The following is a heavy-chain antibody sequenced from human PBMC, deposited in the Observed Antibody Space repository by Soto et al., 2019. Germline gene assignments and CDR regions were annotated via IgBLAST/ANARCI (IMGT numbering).Heavy chain of an antibody. Sequence: PGGSLRLSCAASGFTFSSYVMSWVRQAPGKGLEWVSAISGSGCSTYYADSVKGRFTISRDNSKNTLYLQMNSLRAEDTAVYYCAKGVTIFGVVIINPYYYYAMDVWGQGTTVTVS. CDR2: ISGSGCST. J-gene: IGHJ6*02. D-gene: IGHD3-3*01. V-gene: IGHV3-23*01. CDR3: AKGVTIFGVVIINPYYYYAMDV. CDR1: GFTFSSYV.